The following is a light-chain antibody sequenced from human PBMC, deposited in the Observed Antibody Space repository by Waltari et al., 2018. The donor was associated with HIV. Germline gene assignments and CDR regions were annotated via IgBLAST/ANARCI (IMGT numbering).Light chain of an antibody. CDR1: RSNIGSNT. J-gene: IGLJ1*01. Sequence: QSELTQPASVSGTPGQTVTFSCSGGRSNIGSNTVNWYRQFPGEAPKLLIYSNNQRPSGVPDRFSGSKSGTSASLAISGLQSGDEADYYCAAWDDSLNVYLFGPGTKATVL. CDR2: SNN. CDR3: AAWDDSLNVYL. V-gene: IGLV1-44*01.